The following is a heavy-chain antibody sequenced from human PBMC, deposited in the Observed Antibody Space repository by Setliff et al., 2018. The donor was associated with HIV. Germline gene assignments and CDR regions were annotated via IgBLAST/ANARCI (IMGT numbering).Heavy chain of an antibody. Sequence: ASVKVSCKASGYSFTSHPIHWVRRAPGQGLEWMGWINVVNGNTKYSQKFQDRVTISRDTSASTGYMELSRLRSEDTAVYYCTRDRVPKRGYTYREPDFDSWGQGTLVTVSS. CDR1: GYSFTSHP. CDR2: INVVNGNT. CDR3: TRDRVPKRGYTYREPDFDS. D-gene: IGHD5-12*01. V-gene: IGHV1-3*01. J-gene: IGHJ4*02.